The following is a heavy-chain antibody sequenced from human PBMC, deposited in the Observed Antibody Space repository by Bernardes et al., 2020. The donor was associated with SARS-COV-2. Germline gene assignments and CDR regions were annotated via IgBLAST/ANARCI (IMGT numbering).Heavy chain of an antibody. Sequence: SETLSLTCTVSGGSISSYYWSWIRQPPGKGLEWIGYIYYSGSTNYNPSLKSRVTISVDKSKNQFSLKLSSVTAADTAVDYCAREMELWAFDDWGQGTLVTVAS. CDR3: AREMELWAFDD. CDR1: GGSISSYY. J-gene: IGHJ4*02. D-gene: IGHD5-18*01. CDR2: IYYSGST. V-gene: IGHV4-59*01.